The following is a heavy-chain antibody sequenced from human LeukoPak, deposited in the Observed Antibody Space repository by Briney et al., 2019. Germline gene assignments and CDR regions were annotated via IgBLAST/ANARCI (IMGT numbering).Heavy chain of an antibody. V-gene: IGHV5-51*01. CDR1: GYSFTSYW. CDR2: IYPGDSDT. J-gene: IGHJ6*02. CDR3: ARQGQWLVGYYYGMDV. Sequence: GESLKISCEGSGYSFTSYWIAWVRQMPGKGLEWMGIIYPGDSDTRYSPSFQGQVTISADKSISTAYLQWSSLRASDTAMYYCARQGQWLVGYYYGMDVWGQGTTVTVSS. D-gene: IGHD6-19*01.